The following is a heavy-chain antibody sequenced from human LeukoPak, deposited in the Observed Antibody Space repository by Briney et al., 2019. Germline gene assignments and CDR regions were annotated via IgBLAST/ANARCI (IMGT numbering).Heavy chain of an antibody. CDR1: GFTFSDYY. Sequence: GGSLRLSCAASGFTFSDYYMSWIRQAPGKGLEWVSSISSSSSYIYYADSVKGRFTISRDNAKNSLYLQMNSLRAEDTAVYYCASLKITPYYFDYWGQGTLVTVSS. V-gene: IGHV3-11*06. J-gene: IGHJ4*02. D-gene: IGHD2-15*01. CDR3: ASLKITPYYFDY. CDR2: ISSSSSYI.